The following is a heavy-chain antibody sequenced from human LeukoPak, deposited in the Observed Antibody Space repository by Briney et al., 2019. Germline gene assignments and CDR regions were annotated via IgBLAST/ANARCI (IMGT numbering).Heavy chain of an antibody. V-gene: IGHV3-53*01. CDR2: IYSGGST. J-gene: IGHJ4*02. CDR3: ARLDDMAFDY. D-gene: IGHD3-22*01. CDR1: GFTFSSYE. Sequence: GGSLRLSCAASGFTFSSYEMNWVRQAPGKGLEWVSVIYSGGSTYYADSVKGRFTISRDNSKSTLYLQMNSLRAEDTAVYYCARLDDMAFDYWGQGTLVTVSS.